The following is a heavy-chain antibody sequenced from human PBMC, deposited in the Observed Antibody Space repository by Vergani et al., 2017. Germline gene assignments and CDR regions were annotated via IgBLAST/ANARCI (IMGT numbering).Heavy chain of an antibody. J-gene: IGHJ4*02. CDR3: AVRPRVYLVGGEIVTKRTFDY. V-gene: IGHV4-34*02. D-gene: IGHD3-10*01. CDR2: INNDGHT. CDR1: GESFSGFY. Sequence: QVQLQQWGAGVVKPSGTLSLTCAVFGESFSGFYWSWIRQPPGKGLEWIGEINNDGHTNYNPSLGSRVTVSRDTAKNQFSLNLMSVTAADTAMYYCAVRPRVYLVGGEIVTKRTFDYWSQGSLVTVPS.